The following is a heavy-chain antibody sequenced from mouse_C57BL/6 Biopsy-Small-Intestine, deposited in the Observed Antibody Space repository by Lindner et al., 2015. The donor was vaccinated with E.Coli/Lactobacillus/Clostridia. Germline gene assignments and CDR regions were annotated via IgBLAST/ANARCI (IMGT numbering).Heavy chain of an antibody. CDR2: IYPNNGGS. V-gene: IGHV1-34*01. Sequence: VQLQESGPELVKPGASVKMSCKASGYTFSDYYMFWVKQSLGKSLEWIGYIYPNNGGSGYNQKFKGKATLTVDESSSTAYMELRSLASEDSAVYYCAREENDYYFYYFDYWGQGTTLTVSS. CDR1: GYTFSDYY. CDR3: AREENDYYFYYFDY. J-gene: IGHJ2*01. D-gene: IGHD2-3*01.